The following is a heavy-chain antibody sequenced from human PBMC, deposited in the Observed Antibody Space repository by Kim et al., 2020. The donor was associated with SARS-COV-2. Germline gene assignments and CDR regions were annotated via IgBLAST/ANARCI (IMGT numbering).Heavy chain of an antibody. Sequence: GESLKISCKGSGYSFTSYWISWVRQMPGKGLEWMGRIDPSDSYTNYSPSFQGHVTISADKSISTAYLQWSSLKASDTAMYYCARLEVGGWDSDWFDPWGQGTLVTVSS. D-gene: IGHD6-19*01. CDR2: IDPSDSYT. CDR3: ARLEVGGWDSDWFDP. CDR1: GYSFTSYW. J-gene: IGHJ5*02. V-gene: IGHV5-10-1*01.